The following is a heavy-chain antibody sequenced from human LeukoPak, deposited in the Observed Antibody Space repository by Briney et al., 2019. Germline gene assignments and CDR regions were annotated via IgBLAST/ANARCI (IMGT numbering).Heavy chain of an antibody. CDR1: GGSISNYY. V-gene: IGHV4-59*08. J-gene: IGHJ4*02. CDR2: INYSGST. D-gene: IGHD6-13*01. Sequence: PSETLSLTCTVSGGSISNYYWSWIRQPPGKRLEWIGYINYSGSTNYNPSLKSRVTISVDTSKNQFSLKLSSVTAADTAVYYCARLAAAGMIRYFDYWGQGTLVTVSS. CDR3: ARLAAAGMIRYFDY.